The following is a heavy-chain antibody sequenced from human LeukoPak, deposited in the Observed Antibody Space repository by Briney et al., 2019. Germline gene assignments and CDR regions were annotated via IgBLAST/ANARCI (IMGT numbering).Heavy chain of an antibody. V-gene: IGHV4-59*01. CDR3: ARVGEARAGDVYYFDY. Sequence: SETPSLTCTVSGGSISSYYWSWIRQPPGKGLEWIGYIYYSGSTNYNPSLKSRVTISVDTSKNQFSLKLSSVTAADTAVYYCARVGEARAGDVYYFDYWGQGTLVTVSS. J-gene: IGHJ4*02. CDR2: IYYSGST. CDR1: GGSISSYY. D-gene: IGHD4-17*01.